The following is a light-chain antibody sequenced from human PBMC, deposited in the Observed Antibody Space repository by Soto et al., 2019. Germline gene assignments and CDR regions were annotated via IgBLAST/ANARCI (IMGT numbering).Light chain of an antibody. CDR3: QRYGGSPPVT. Sequence: EVVLTQSTGTLSLSPGERATLSCRASQSFSSSNLAWYQHKPGQPPKLIVYSASRRATGIPDRFSGSGSGTDFTLTISRLEPEDFALYYCQRYGGSPPVTFGGGTKVDIK. CDR1: QSFSSSN. CDR2: SAS. J-gene: IGKJ4*01. V-gene: IGKV3-20*01.